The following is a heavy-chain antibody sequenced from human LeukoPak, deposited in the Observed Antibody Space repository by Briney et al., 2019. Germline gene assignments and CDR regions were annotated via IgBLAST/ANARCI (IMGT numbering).Heavy chain of an antibody. CDR3: ARVVMVRGVIHYYYGMDV. Sequence: ASVKVSCKASGYTFTSYGISWVRQAPGQGLEWMGWISAYNGNTNYAQKLQGRVTMTTDTFTSTAYMELRSLRSDDTAVYYCARVVMVRGVIHYYYGMDVWGQGTTVTVSS. CDR1: GYTFTSYG. D-gene: IGHD3-10*01. V-gene: IGHV1-18*01. J-gene: IGHJ6*02. CDR2: ISAYNGNT.